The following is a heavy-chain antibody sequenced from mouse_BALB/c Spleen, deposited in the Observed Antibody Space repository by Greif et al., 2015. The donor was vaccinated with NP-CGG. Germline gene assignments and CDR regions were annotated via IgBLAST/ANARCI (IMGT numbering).Heavy chain of an antibody. V-gene: IGHV3-2*02. CDR1: GYSITSDYA. CDR2: ISYSGST. J-gene: IGHJ2*01. Sequence: VQLQQSGPGLVKPPQSLSLTCTVTGYSITSDYAWNWIRQFPGSKLEWMGYISYSGSTSYNPSLKSRISITRDTSKNQFFLQLNSVTTEDTATYYCARNYGSSYYFDYWGQGTTLTVSS. CDR3: ARNYGSSYYFDY. D-gene: IGHD1-1*01.